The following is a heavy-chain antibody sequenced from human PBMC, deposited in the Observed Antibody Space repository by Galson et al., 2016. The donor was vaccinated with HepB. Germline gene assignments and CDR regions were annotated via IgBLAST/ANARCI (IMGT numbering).Heavy chain of an antibody. V-gene: IGHV3-23*01. D-gene: IGHD6-19*01. CDR2: ICGSGGIP. J-gene: IGHJ5*02. CDR3: AREMGSESFGWYNIDL. Sequence: SLRLSCAASGFTFGSYAMAWVRQAPGKGLEGVSGICGSGGIPSYADSVKRRFTISRDNSKNTVYLQMNSLRAEDTAVYYCAREMGSESFGWYNIDLWGQGTLVTVSS. CDR1: GFTFGSYA.